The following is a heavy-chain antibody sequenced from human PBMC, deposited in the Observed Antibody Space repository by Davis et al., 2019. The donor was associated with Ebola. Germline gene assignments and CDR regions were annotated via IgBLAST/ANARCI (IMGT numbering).Heavy chain of an antibody. V-gene: IGHV4-34*01. D-gene: IGHD5-18*01. CDR1: GGSFSGYY. J-gene: IGHJ6*02. Sequence: MPSETLSLTCAVYGGSFSGYYWSWIRQPPGKGLEWTGEINHSGSTNYNPSLKSRVTISVDTSKNQFSLKLSSVTAADTAVYYCARGHSYGSYYYYYGMDVWGQGTTVTVSS. CDR2: INHSGST. CDR3: ARGHSYGSYYYYYGMDV.